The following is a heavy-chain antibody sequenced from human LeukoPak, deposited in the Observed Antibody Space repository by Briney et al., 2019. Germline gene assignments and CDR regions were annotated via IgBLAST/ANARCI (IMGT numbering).Heavy chain of an antibody. J-gene: IGHJ4*02. Sequence: SETLSLTCSVSGGSITSYYWNWVRQPPGKGLEWIGCFYSSGTTNYNPSLKSRVSISLDTSKNQLSLKLDSVTAADTAVYYCTTPPDWGQGTLVTVSS. CDR3: TTPPD. V-gene: IGHV4-4*09. CDR2: FYSSGTT. D-gene: IGHD1-1*01. CDR1: GGSITSYY.